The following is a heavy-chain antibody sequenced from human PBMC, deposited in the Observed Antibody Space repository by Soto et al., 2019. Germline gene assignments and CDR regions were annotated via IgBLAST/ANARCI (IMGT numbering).Heavy chain of an antibody. V-gene: IGHV5-51*01. D-gene: IGHD3-10*02. CDR2: IYPEDSDT. CDR1: GKAFTSFW. CDR3: AKQDDRGALEI. J-gene: IGHJ3*02. Sequence: PGESLKISCKISGKAFTSFWVVWVRQMPGRGLEWMGNIYPEDSDTRYTPPFQGQVTISADKSTNTAYLQWHSLQASDTALYYCAKQDDRGALEIWGQGTKVTVSS.